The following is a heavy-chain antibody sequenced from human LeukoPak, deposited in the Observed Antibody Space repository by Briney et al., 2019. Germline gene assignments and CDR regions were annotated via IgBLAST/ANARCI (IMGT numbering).Heavy chain of an antibody. CDR3: ASYDFWSGYMSAFDI. CDR1: GGSFSGYY. CDR2: IYYSGST. V-gene: IGHV4-59*01. Sequence: SETLSLTCAVYGGSFSGYYWSWIRQPPGKGLEWLGYIYYSGSTNYNPSLKSRVTISVDTSKNQFSLKLSSVTAADTAVYYCASYDFWSGYMSAFDIWGEGTMVTVSS. D-gene: IGHD3-3*01. J-gene: IGHJ3*02.